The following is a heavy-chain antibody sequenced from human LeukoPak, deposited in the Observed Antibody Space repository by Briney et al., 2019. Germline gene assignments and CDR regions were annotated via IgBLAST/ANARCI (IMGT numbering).Heavy chain of an antibody. CDR1: GFTFSSYA. D-gene: IGHD6-19*01. V-gene: IGHV3-23*01. CDR3: AKPKQWLVGFDY. J-gene: IGHJ4*02. Sequence: PGGSLRLSCAASGFTFSSYAMGWVRQAPGKGLEWVSGMSSSGGSTHYADSVKGRFTISRDNSKNMMYLQMNSLRAEDTAVYYCAKPKQWLVGFDYWGQGTLVTVSS. CDR2: MSSSGGST.